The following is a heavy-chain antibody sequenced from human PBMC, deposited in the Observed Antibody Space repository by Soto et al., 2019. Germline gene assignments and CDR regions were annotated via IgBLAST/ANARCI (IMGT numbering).Heavy chain of an antibody. D-gene: IGHD6-19*01. CDR3: ARILFGRSVAGGYFYMDA. CDR2: IFSKDEN. J-gene: IGHJ6*03. V-gene: IGHV2-26*01. CDR1: GFSLSNGKVG. Sequence: HVTLKESGPVLVKPTETLTLTCTVSGFSLSNGKVGVSWIRQPPGKALEWLAHIFSKDENSYRTSLKSRLTTSEDTSKSQVVLTMTNVDPVDTATYYCARILFGRSVAGGYFYMDAWGKGTTVTVSS.